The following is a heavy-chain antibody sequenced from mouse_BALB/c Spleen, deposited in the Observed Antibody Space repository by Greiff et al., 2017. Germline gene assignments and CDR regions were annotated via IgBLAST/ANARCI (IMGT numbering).Heavy chain of an antibody. V-gene: IGHV10-1*02. CDR2: IRSKSNNYAT. Sequence: DVLLVESGGGLVQPKGSLKLSCAASGFTFNTYAMNWVRQAPGKGLEWVARIRSKSNNYATYYAVSVKDRFTISRDDSQSMLYLQMNNLKTEDTAMNCCVRHVDLDYGGQETTLTVSS. CDR3: VRHVDLDY. J-gene: IGHJ2*01. CDR1: GFTFNTYA.